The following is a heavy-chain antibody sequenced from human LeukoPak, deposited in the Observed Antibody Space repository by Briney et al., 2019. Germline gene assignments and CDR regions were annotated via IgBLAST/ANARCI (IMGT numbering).Heavy chain of an antibody. CDR3: ARSGMSRDYGVLLGAFDI. CDR1: GGSISSGDYY. Sequence: SQTLSLTCTVSGGSISSGDYYWSWIRQPPGKGLEWIGYIYYSGSTYYNPSLKSRVTISVDTSKNQFSLKLSSVTAADTAVYYCARSGMSRDYGVLLGAFDIWGQGTMVTVSS. D-gene: IGHD4-17*01. V-gene: IGHV4-30-4*08. CDR2: IYYSGST. J-gene: IGHJ3*02.